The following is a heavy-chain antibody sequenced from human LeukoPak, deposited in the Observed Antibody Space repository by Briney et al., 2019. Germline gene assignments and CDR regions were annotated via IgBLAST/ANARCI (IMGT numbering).Heavy chain of an antibody. Sequence: PGGSLRLSCAASGFTFDDYGMSWVRQAPGKGLEWVSGINWNGGSTGYADSVKGRFTISRDNAKTSLYLQMNSLRAEDTALYYCARDIAAPPLYSSYYMDVWGKGTTVTVSS. CDR3: ARDIAAPPLYSSYYMDV. CDR2: INWNGGST. D-gene: IGHD6-6*01. V-gene: IGHV3-20*04. J-gene: IGHJ6*03. CDR1: GFTFDDYG.